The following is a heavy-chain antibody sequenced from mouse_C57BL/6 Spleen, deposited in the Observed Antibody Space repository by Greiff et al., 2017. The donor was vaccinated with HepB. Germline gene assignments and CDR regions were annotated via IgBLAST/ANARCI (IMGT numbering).Heavy chain of an antibody. Sequence: EVQVVESGGGLVKPGGSLKLSCAASGFTFSDYGMHWVRQAPEKGLEWVAYISSGSSTIYYADTVKGRFTISRDNAKNTLFLQMTSLRSEDTAMYYCARLDGYYAMDYWGQGTSVTVSS. CDR3: ARLDGYYAMDY. CDR1: GFTFSDYG. D-gene: IGHD2-3*01. J-gene: IGHJ4*01. CDR2: ISSGSSTI. V-gene: IGHV5-17*01.